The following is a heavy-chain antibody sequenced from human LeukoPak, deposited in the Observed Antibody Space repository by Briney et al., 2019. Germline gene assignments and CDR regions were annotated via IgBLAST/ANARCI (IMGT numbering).Heavy chain of an antibody. V-gene: IGHV3-74*01. CDR1: GFTFSSHW. CDR2: INSDGTTT. Sequence: GGSLRLSCAASGFTFSSHWMHWVRQAPGKGLVWVSRINSDGTTTNYADSVKGRFTISRDNAKNTLYLQMNSLRAEDTAVYYCARDEVGATSVDYWGQGTLVTVSS. CDR3: ARDEVGATSVDY. J-gene: IGHJ4*02. D-gene: IGHD1-26*01.